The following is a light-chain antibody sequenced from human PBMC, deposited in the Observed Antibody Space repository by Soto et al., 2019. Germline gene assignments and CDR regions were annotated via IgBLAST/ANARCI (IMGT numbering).Light chain of an antibody. CDR3: PAWDDSLNGPV. V-gene: IGLV1-44*01. CDR1: SSNIGSNT. J-gene: IGLJ1*01. Sequence: QSVLTQPPSASGTPGQRVTISCSGSSSNIGSNTVNWYQQLPGTAPKLLIYSSNQRPSGVPDRFSGSKSGTSASLAISGLPSPDVAGYYYPAWDDSLNGPVFGTGTKLTVL. CDR2: SSN.